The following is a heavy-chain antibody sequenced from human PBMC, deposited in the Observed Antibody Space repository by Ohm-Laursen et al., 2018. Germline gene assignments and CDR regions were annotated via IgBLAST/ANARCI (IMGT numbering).Heavy chain of an antibody. CDR2: IYYSGST. J-gene: IGHJ3*02. CDR1: GGSISSYY. Sequence: SDTLSLTCTVSGGSISSYYWSWIRQPPGKGLEWIGYIYYSGSTNYNLSLKSRVTISVDTSKNQFSLKLSSVTAADTAVYYCARGVHAYDSSGYYLDNAFDIWGQGTMVTVSS. V-gene: IGHV4-59*12. CDR3: ARGVHAYDSSGYYLDNAFDI. D-gene: IGHD3-22*01.